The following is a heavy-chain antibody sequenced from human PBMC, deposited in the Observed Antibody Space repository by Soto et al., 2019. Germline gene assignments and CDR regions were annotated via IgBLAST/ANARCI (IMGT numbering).Heavy chain of an antibody. V-gene: IGHV4-31*03. CDR1: GGSISSGGYY. J-gene: IGHJ3*02. Sequence: QVQLQESGPGLVKPSQTLSLTCTVSGGSISSGGYYWSWIRQHPGQGLEWIGYIYYSGSTYYNPSFKRRVTKSVDTSKNQFSLKLSSVTGADTAVYYCARDFRAAAGGGAFDIWGQGTMVTVSS. CDR2: IYYSGST. CDR3: ARDFRAAAGGGAFDI. D-gene: IGHD6-13*01.